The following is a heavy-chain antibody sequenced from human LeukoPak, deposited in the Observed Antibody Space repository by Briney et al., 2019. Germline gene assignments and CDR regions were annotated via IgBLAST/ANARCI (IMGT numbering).Heavy chain of an antibody. CDR3: ARYTFLGGGYYNYYFDY. J-gene: IGHJ4*02. CDR1: GFTFSSYD. V-gene: IGHV3-13*01. CDR2: IGTAGDT. D-gene: IGHD1-26*01. Sequence: GGSLRLSCAASGFTFSSYDMHWVREATGKGLEWVSAIGTAGDTYYPGSVKGRFTISRDNAQNSLYLHMSSLSAEDTAVYYCARYTFLGGGYYNYYFDYWGQGTLVTVSS.